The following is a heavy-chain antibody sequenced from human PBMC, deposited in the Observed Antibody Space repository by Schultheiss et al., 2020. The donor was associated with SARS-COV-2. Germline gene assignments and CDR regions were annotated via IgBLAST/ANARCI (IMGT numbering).Heavy chain of an antibody. Sequence: GGSLRLSCAASGFTFSSYGMHWVRQAPGKGLEWVAVISYDGSNKYYADSVKGRFTISRDNSKNTLYLQMNSLRAEDTAVYYCARGYGGNAAGYWGQGTLVTVSS. D-gene: IGHD4-23*01. CDR2: ISYDGSNK. V-gene: IGHV3-30*03. CDR1: GFTFSSYG. CDR3: ARGYGGNAAGY. J-gene: IGHJ4*02.